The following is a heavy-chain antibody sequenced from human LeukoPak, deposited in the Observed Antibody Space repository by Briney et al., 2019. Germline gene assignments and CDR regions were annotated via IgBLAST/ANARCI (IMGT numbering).Heavy chain of an antibody. CDR1: GGSISSYY. V-gene: IGHV4-4*07. J-gene: IGHJ3*02. CDR2: IYTSGST. CDR3: ARVLYSSGWSNYAFDI. D-gene: IGHD6-19*01. Sequence: SETLSLTSTVSGGSISSYYWSWIRQPAGKGLEWIGRIYTSGSTNYNPSLKSRVTMSVDTSKNQFSLKLSSVTAADTAVYYCARVLYSSGWSNYAFDIWGQGTMVTVSS.